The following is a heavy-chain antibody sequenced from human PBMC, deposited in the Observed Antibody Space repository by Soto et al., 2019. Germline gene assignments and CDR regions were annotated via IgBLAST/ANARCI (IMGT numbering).Heavy chain of an antibody. CDR2: IRSKVNSYAT. J-gene: IGHJ3*02. CDR1: GFTFSGSA. V-gene: IGHV3-73*02. Sequence: EVQLVESGGGLVQPGGSLKLSCAASGFTFSGSAMHWVRQASGKGLEWVGRIRSKVNSYATAYAASVKGRFTISRDDSKNTAYLQMNSLKTEDTAVYYCAKDLFRGETRGAFDIWGQGTMVTVSS. D-gene: IGHD2-21*01. CDR3: AKDLFRGETRGAFDI.